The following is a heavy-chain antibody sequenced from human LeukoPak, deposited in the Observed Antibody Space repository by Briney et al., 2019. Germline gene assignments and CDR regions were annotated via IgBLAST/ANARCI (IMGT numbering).Heavy chain of an antibody. Sequence: SVKVSCKASGGTFSSYAISWVRQAPGQGLEWVGGIIPIFGTVNYAQKFQGRVTITADKSTSTAYMELSSLRSEDTAVYYCARLIAGDFDYWGQGTLVTVSS. CDR2: IIPIFGTV. V-gene: IGHV1-69*06. CDR1: GGTFSSYA. CDR3: ARLIAGDFDY. J-gene: IGHJ4*02. D-gene: IGHD3-10*01.